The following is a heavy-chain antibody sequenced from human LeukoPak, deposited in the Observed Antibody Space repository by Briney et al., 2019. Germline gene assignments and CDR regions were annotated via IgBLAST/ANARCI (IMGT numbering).Heavy chain of an antibody. CDR1: GFTFSSYS. J-gene: IGHJ4*01. V-gene: IGHV3-21*01. Sequence: PGGSLRLSCAASGFTFSSYSMNWVRQAPGKGLEWVSSISGSSSYIYYADSVKGRFTISRHNAKKPLYLQMNSLRAEDTAVYYCARDLEEYCSGGSCSLFDYWGQGTLVTVSS. D-gene: IGHD2-15*01. CDR2: ISGSSSYI. CDR3: ARDLEEYCSGGSCSLFDY.